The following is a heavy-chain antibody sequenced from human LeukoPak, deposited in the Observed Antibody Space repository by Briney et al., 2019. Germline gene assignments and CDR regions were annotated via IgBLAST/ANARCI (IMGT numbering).Heavy chain of an antibody. V-gene: IGHV4-39*01. Sequence: SETLSLTCTVSGDSISSGDYYCDWILQPPGKGLEWIGDINYSGGTYYNPSLKSRVTMSVDTPKNQFSLKLSSVTAEDTAVYYCARHRRGNNWFDPWGQGTLVTVSS. CDR1: GDSISSGDYY. CDR3: ARHRRGNNWFDP. J-gene: IGHJ5*02. CDR2: INYSGGT.